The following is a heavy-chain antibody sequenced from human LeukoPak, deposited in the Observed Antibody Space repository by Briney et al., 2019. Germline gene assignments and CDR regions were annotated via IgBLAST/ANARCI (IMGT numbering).Heavy chain of an antibody. Sequence: GGSLRLSCAASGFTFSSYSMNWVRQAPGKGLEWVSYISSSSSTIYYADSVKGRFTISRDNAKNSLYLQMNSLRAEDTAVYYCAGRYRSTGVCPFDSWGQGTLVTVSA. J-gene: IGHJ4*02. D-gene: IGHD2-8*01. V-gene: IGHV3-48*01. CDR2: ISSSSSTI. CDR3: AGRYRSTGVCPFDS. CDR1: GFTFSSYS.